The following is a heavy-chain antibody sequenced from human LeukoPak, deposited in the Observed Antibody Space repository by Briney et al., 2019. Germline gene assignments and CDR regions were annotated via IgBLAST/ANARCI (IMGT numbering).Heavy chain of an antibody. J-gene: IGHJ4*02. CDR1: GFTFSSYS. V-gene: IGHV3-21*01. CDR2: ISSSSSYI. CDR3: ARGGSSSGLDS. Sequence: VGSLRLSCAASGFTFSSYSMNWVRQAPGKGLEWVSSISSSSSYIYYADSVKGRFTISRDNAKNSLYLQMNSLRAEDTALYYCARGGSSSGLDSWSQGTLVTVSS. D-gene: IGHD6-19*01.